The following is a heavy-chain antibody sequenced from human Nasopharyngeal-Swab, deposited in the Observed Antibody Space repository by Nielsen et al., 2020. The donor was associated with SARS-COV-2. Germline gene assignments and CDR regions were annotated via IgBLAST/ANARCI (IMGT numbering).Heavy chain of an antibody. Sequence: GGSLRLSCAASGFTFSSYGTHWVRQAPGEGLAWVAVIWYDGSNKYYADSVKGRFTISRDNSKKTLYLQMNSLRAEDRAVYCCARDLYGMDVWGQGTTVTVSS. CDR2: IWYDGSNK. J-gene: IGHJ6*02. D-gene: IGHD2-8*01. V-gene: IGHV3-33*01. CDR1: GFTFSSYG. CDR3: ARDLYGMDV.